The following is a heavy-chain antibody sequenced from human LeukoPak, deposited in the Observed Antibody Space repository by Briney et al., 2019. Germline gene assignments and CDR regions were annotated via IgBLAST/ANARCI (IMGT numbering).Heavy chain of an antibody. CDR3: TTDPQFGYCSGGSCYDYFDY. J-gene: IGHJ4*02. D-gene: IGHD2-15*01. CDR2: IKSKTDGGTT. CDR1: GFTFSNAW. V-gene: IGHV3-15*01. Sequence: GGSLRLSCAASGFTFSNAWMSWVRQAPGKGLEWVGRIKSKTDGGTTDYAAPVKGRFTISRDDSKNTLYLQMNSLKTEDTAVYYCTTDPQFGYCSGGSCYDYFDYWGQGTLVTVSS.